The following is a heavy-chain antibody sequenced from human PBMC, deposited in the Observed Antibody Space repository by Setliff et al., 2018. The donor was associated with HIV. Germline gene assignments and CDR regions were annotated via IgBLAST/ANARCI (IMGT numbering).Heavy chain of an antibody. Sequence: RLSCEASGFYFRGYAMHWVRQAPGKGLEWVAVIYFDGSDRSYADSVKGRFTISRDNSKNTVYLEMNSLRGDDTAVYFCAKDRGQGYSGYYGCDSWGQGTLVTVSS. CDR3: AKDRGQGYSGYYGCDS. J-gene: IGHJ5*02. CDR1: GFYFRGYA. CDR2: IYFDGSDR. V-gene: IGHV3-30*04. D-gene: IGHD5-12*01.